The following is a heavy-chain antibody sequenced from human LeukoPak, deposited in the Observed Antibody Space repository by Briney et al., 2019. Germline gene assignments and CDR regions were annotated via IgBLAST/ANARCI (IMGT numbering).Heavy chain of an antibody. D-gene: IGHD3-9*01. J-gene: IGHJ5*02. V-gene: IGHV1-2*02. CDR3: ARDGHYDILTGYYSGWFDP. CDR2: INPNSGGT. CDR1: GYTFTGYY. Sequence: ASVKVSCKASGYTFTGYYMHWVRQAPGQGLEWMGWINPNSGGTNHAQKFQGRVTMTRDTSISTAYMELSRLRSDDTAVYYCARDGHYDILTGYYSGWFDPWGQGTLVTVSS.